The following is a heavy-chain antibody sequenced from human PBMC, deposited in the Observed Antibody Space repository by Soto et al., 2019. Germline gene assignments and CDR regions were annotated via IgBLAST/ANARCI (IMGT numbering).Heavy chain of an antibody. D-gene: IGHD3-9*01. CDR2: IYYSGST. J-gene: IGHJ3*02. V-gene: IGHV4-61*01. CDR3: ARDISDILTGYYGAFDI. Sequence: QVQLQESGPGLVKPSETLSLTCTVSGGSVSSGSYYWSWIRQPPGKGLEWIGYIYYSGSTNYNPSLKSRVTISADTSKNQFSLKLSSVTAADTAVYYCARDISDILTGYYGAFDIWGQGTMVTVSS. CDR1: GGSVSSGSYY.